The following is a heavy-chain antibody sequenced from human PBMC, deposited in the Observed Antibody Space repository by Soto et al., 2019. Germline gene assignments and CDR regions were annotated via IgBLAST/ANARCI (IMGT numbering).Heavy chain of an antibody. Sequence: PSETLSLTCTVSGGSISSYYWSWIRQPPGKGLEWIGYIYYSGSTNYNPSLKSRVTISVDTSKNQFSLKLSSVTAADTAVYYCARNSGYDLYYYYYYMDVWGKGTTVTVSS. J-gene: IGHJ6*03. V-gene: IGHV4-59*01. CDR2: IYYSGST. CDR1: GGSISSYY. CDR3: ARNSGYDLYYYYYYMDV. D-gene: IGHD5-12*01.